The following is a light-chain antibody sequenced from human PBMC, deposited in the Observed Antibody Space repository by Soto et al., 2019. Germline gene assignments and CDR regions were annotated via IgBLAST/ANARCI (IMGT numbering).Light chain of an antibody. Sequence: DIQMTQSPSTLSASAGGRITITCRASQSVSNWLAWYQQKPGKAPKLLIFDAASLQSGVPSRFSGGGSRTDFTLTITSLQPEDFATYYCQQTSSAPFTFGPGTKVDIK. CDR1: QSVSNW. V-gene: IGKV1-5*01. CDR3: QQTSSAPFT. CDR2: DAA. J-gene: IGKJ3*01.